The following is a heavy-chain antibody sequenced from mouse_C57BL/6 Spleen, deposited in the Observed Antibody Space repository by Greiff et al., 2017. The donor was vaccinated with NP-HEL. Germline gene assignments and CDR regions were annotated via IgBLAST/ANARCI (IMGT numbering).Heavy chain of an antibody. Sequence: VQLKQPGAELVKPGASVKMSCKASGYTFTSYWITWVKQRPGQGLEWIGDICPGSGSTNYNEKFKSKATLTVDTSSSTAYMQLSSLTSEDSAVYYCGGNYEGNAMDYWGQGTSVTVSS. CDR1: GYTFTSYW. D-gene: IGHD2-1*01. CDR3: GGNYEGNAMDY. J-gene: IGHJ4*01. CDR2: ICPGSGST. V-gene: IGHV1-55*01.